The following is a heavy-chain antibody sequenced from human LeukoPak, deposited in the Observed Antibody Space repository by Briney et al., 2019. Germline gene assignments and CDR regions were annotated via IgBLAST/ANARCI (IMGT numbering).Heavy chain of an antibody. V-gene: IGHV1-46*01. J-gene: IGHJ5*02. CDR3: ARACSSTSCPSGNWFDP. CDR1: GYTFTSYY. Sequence: ASVKVSCKASGYTFTSYYMHWVRQAPGQGLEWMGIINPSGGCTSYAQKFQGRVTMTRDTSTSTVYMELSSLRSEDTAVYYCARACSSTSCPSGNWFDPWGQGTLVTVSS. D-gene: IGHD2-2*01. CDR2: INPSGGCT.